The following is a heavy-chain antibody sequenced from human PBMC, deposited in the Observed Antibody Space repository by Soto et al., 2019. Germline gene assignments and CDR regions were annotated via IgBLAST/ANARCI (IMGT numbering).Heavy chain of an antibody. J-gene: IGHJ4*02. CDR1: GFTFSNYA. D-gene: IGHD1-20*01. V-gene: IGHV3-23*01. CDR3: AKPPDYNWNDY. CDR2: VSGSGGST. Sequence: GSLRLSCAASGFTFSNYAMSWVRQAPGKGLEWISAVSGSGGSTYYADSVKGRFTISRDNSKDTLYLQMNILRAEDTAVYYCAKPPDYNWNDYWGQGTLVTVSS.